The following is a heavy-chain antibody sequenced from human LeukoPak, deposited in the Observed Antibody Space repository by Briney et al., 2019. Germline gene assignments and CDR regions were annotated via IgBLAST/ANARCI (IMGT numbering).Heavy chain of an antibody. CDR3: ARHSGSYFYHYAMDV. CDR1: GFSLSISG. J-gene: IGHJ6*02. Sequence: GGSLRLSCEASGFSLSISGMHWVRQAPGKGLEWISYISSGSDLMSYVDSVKGRFTVSRDNSKNTLYLQMKSLRAEDTALFYCARHSGSYFYHYAMDVCGQGTTVTVSS. V-gene: IGHV3-48*01. D-gene: IGHD1-26*01. CDR2: ISSGSDLM.